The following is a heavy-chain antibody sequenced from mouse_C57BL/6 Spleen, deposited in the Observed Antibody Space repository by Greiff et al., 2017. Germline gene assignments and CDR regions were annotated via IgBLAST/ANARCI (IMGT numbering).Heavy chain of an antibody. D-gene: IGHD3-2*02. CDR1: GYSFTSYY. Sequence: QVQLQQSGPELVKPGASVKISCKASGYSFTSYYIHWVKQRPGQGLEWIGWIYPGSGNTKYNEKFKGKATLTADTSSSTAYMQLSSLTSEDSAVYYCARELRLRRYFDYWGQGTTLTVSS. CDR2: IYPGSGNT. V-gene: IGHV1-66*01. J-gene: IGHJ2*01. CDR3: ARELRLRRYFDY.